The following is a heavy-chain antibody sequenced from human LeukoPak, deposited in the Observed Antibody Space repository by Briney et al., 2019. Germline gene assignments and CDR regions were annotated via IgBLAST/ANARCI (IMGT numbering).Heavy chain of an antibody. D-gene: IGHD2-15*01. Sequence: SETLSLTCTVSGGSISSGSYYWSWIRQPAGKGLEWIGRIYTSGSTNYNPSLKSRVTISVDTSKNQFSLKLSSVTAADTAVYYCARQYCSGGSCYLGDNWFDPWGQGTPVTVSS. CDR3: ARQYCSGGSCYLGDNWFDP. CDR2: IYTSGST. V-gene: IGHV4-61*02. CDR1: GGSISSGSYY. J-gene: IGHJ5*02.